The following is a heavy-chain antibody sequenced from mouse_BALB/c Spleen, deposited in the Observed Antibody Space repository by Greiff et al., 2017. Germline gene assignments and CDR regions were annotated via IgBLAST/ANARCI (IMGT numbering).Heavy chain of an antibody. Sequence: EVKVVESGGGLVKPGGSLKLSCAASGFTFSDYYMYWVRQTPEKRLEWVATISDGGSYTYYPDSVKGRFTISRDNAKNNLYLQMSSLKSEDTAMYYCARGSYWYFDVWGAGTTVTVSS. J-gene: IGHJ1*01. CDR3: ARGSYWYFDV. CDR2: ISDGGSYT. CDR1: GFTFSDYY. V-gene: IGHV5-4*02.